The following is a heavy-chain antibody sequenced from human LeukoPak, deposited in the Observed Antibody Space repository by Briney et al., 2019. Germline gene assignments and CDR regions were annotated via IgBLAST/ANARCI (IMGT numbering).Heavy chain of an antibody. D-gene: IGHD6-19*01. J-gene: IGHJ4*02. CDR1: GFTFSSYG. Sequence: GGSLRLSCAASGFTFSSYGMSWVRQAPGKGLEWVSSINNSGGSTHYADSVKGRFTISRDNSKNTMYLQMKSLRAEDTAVYYCAKGAGTGGNYFDYWGQGTLVTVSS. V-gene: IGHV3-23*01. CDR3: AKGAGTGGNYFDY. CDR2: INNSGGST.